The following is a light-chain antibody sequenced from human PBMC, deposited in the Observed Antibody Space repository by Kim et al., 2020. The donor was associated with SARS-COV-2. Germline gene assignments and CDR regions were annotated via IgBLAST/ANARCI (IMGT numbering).Light chain of an antibody. V-gene: IGLV1-44*01. Sequence: SELTQSPSASGTPGQRVTISCSGSTSNIGKNTVNWFQQLPGTAPKLLIFSNDQRPPGVPDRFSGSRSGTSASLAISGLRSEDEAEYYCAVWDDSLSGFLVFGGGTQLTVL. CDR2: SND. J-gene: IGLJ2*01. CDR3: AVWDDSLSGFLV. CDR1: TSNIGKNT.